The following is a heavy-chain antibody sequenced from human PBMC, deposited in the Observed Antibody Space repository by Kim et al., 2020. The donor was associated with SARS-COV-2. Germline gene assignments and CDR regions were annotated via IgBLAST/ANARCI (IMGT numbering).Heavy chain of an antibody. CDR3: ARDPPFHSSGWNY. CDR1: GFTFSNYA. J-gene: IGHJ4*02. CDR2: ISGGGGTT. V-gene: IGHV3-23*01. D-gene: IGHD6-19*01. Sequence: GGSLRLSCEASGFTFSNYAMSWVRQAPGKGLEWVSAISGGGGTTYYVDSVRGRFTISRDNSKNTLYLEMSSLRAEDTAEYYCARDPPFHSSGWNYWGQGT.